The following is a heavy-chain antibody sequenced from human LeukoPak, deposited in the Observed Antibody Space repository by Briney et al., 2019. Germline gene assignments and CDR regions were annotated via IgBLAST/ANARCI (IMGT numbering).Heavy chain of an antibody. V-gene: IGHV3-23*01. Sequence: PGGSLRLSCAASGFTFSSYAMSWVRQAPGKGLEWVSAISGSGGSTYYADSVKGRFTISRDNSKNTLYLQMNSLRAEDTAVYYCAREGDYYYDSGGYYAFDIWGQGTMVTVSS. CDR3: AREGDYYYDSGGYYAFDI. CDR1: GFTFSSYA. J-gene: IGHJ3*02. CDR2: ISGSGGST. D-gene: IGHD3-22*01.